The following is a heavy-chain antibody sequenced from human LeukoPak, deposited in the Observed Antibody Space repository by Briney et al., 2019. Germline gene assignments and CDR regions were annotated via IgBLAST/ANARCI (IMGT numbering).Heavy chain of an antibody. D-gene: IGHD1-26*01. CDR2: ISDSGGST. Sequence: GGSLRLSCAASGFTFSSYAVSWVRQAPGKGLEWVSAISDSGGSTYYADSVKGRCTISRDNSENTLYLQMNSLRAEDTAVYFCAKGGRIVGASTTLDYWGQGTLVTVSS. CDR3: AKGGRIVGASTTLDY. CDR1: GFTFSSYA. J-gene: IGHJ4*02. V-gene: IGHV3-23*01.